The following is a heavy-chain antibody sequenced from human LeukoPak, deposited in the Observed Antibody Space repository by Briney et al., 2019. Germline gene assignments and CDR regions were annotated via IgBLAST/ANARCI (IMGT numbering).Heavy chain of an antibody. CDR1: GGSISSGGYS. Sequence: SETLSLTCAVSGGSISSGGYSWNWIRQPPGKGLEWIGYIYHSGSTYYNPSLKSRVTISVDRSKNQFSLKLSSVTAADTAVYYCARVLPPYSSSPDWFDPWGQGTLVTVSS. CDR2: IYHSGST. CDR3: ARVLPPYSSSPDWFDP. V-gene: IGHV4-30-2*01. J-gene: IGHJ5*02. D-gene: IGHD6-13*01.